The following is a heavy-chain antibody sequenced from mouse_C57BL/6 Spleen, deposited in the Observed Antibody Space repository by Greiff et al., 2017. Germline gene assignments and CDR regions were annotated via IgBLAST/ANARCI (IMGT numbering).Heavy chain of an antibody. CDR3: TRPTVVADYYARDY. V-gene: IGHV1-15*01. Sequence: QVQLQQSGAELVRPGASVTLSCKASGYTFTDYEMHWVKQTPVHGLEWIGAIDPETGGTAYNQKFKGKAILTADKSSSTAYMELRSLTSEDSAVYYCTRPTVVADYYARDYWGQGTSVTVSS. D-gene: IGHD1-1*01. J-gene: IGHJ4*01. CDR1: GYTFTDYE. CDR2: IDPETGGT.